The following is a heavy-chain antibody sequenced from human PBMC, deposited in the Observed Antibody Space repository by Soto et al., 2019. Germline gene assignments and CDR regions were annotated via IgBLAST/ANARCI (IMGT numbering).Heavy chain of an antibody. Sequence: QVQLVQSGGEVTKPGASVKVSCKASGYTFTSYGISWVRQAPGQGLEWVGWINTYTGDTNYAQRFQGRVTMTTDIPTSTAYMELRSLRSDDPAVYYSARVIVNWFDPWGQGTQVTVS. CDR3: ARVIVNWFDP. V-gene: IGHV1-18*04. D-gene: IGHD3-16*02. CDR1: GYTFTSYG. CDR2: INTYTGDT. J-gene: IGHJ5*02.